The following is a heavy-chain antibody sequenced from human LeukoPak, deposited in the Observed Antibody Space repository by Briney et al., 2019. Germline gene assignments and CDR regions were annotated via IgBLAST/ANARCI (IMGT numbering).Heavy chain of an antibody. D-gene: IGHD1-14*01. CDR1: GFTFSSCG. Sequence: PGGSLRLSCAASGFTFSSCGFNWVRQAPGKGLEWVSSIGPTGTDRYYADSVRGRFTISRDNARNSMYLQMDSLRDEDTAVYYCATETIGRHYDYWGQGTLLTVSS. CDR3: ATETIGRHYDY. CDR2: IGPTGTDR. J-gene: IGHJ4*02. V-gene: IGHV3-21*01.